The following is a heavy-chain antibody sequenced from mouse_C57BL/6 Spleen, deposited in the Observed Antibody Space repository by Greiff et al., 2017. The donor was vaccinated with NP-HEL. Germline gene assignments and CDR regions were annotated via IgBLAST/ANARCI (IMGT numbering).Heavy chain of an antibody. CDR3: TRSSGYWFAY. V-gene: IGHV6-3*01. CDR1: GFTFSNYW. Sequence: EVKLVESGGGLVQPGGSMKLSCVASGFTFSNYWMNWVRQSPEKGLEWVAQIRLKSDNYATHYAESVKGRFTISRDDSKSNVYLQMNNLRAEDTGIYYCTRSSGYWFAYWGQGTLVTVSA. D-gene: IGHD3-2*02. CDR2: IRLKSDNYAT. J-gene: IGHJ3*01.